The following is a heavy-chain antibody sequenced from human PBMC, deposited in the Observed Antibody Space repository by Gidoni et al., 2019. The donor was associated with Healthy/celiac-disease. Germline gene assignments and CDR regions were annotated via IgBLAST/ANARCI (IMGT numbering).Heavy chain of an antibody. CDR1: GCSLSSGSYS. J-gene: IGHJ4*03. V-gene: IGHV4-61*02. D-gene: IGHD2-15*01. CDR3: AREGRFPPSSFDI. Sequence: QVQLQESGPGLVTRARTMSLSCAVSGCSLSSGSYSWGWIRQPAGKGLEWIGRIYTSGSTNYNPSLQSRVPISVDTSKNQFPLKLSSVTAADTAVYYCAREGRFPPSSFDIWGQGTLVTVSS. CDR2: IYTSGST.